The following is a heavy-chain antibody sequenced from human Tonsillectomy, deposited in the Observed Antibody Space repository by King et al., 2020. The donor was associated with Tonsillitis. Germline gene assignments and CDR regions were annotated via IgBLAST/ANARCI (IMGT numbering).Heavy chain of an antibody. Sequence: VQLVESGGGLVKPGGSLRLSCAASGFSFSNAWMNWVRQAPGKGLEWVGRIKSNTDGGTTDYASPVKDRFTISRDDSKNTLYLQMNSLKTEDTAVYYCTTDRGFGGWYYYYGMDVWGQGTTVTVSS. J-gene: IGHJ6*02. CDR2: IKSNTDGGTT. CDR1: GFSFSNAW. CDR3: TTDRGFGGWYYYYGMDV. V-gene: IGHV3-15*01. D-gene: IGHD3-10*01.